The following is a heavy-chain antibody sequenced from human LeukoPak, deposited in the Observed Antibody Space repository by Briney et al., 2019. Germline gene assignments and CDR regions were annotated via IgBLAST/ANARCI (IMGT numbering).Heavy chain of an antibody. CDR3: AYSVSAAINNFFDP. D-gene: IGHD2-2*02. CDR2: IIPMFTTP. V-gene: IGHV1-69*06. J-gene: IGHJ5*02. Sequence: SVKVSCKTSGGTFSTAAISWFRQAPGQGLEWMARIIPMFTTPDYAYKFLDRVTITADKSTSTAYMELTTLTSDDTAVYFCAYSVSAAINNFFDPWGQGTLVTVPS. CDR1: GGTFSTAA.